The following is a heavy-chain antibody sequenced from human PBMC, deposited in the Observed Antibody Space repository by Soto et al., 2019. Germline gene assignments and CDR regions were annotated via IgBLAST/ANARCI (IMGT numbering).Heavy chain of an antibody. Sequence: SETLSLTCTVSGAALSSGGYFYTWIRQPPGKGLEWIGYSSYSGNTNYNPSLRSRVTISVDRSKNQFSLKLSSVTAADTAVYYCARGIRMNGYYCMDVWGQGTTVTVSS. CDR3: ARGIRMNGYYCMDV. J-gene: IGHJ6*02. V-gene: IGHV4-61*08. CDR2: SSYSGNT. CDR1: GAALSSGGYF. D-gene: IGHD3-9*01.